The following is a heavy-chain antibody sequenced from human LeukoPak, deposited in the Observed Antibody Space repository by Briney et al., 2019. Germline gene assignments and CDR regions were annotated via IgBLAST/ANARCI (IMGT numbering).Heavy chain of an antibody. Sequence: TSETLSLTCTVSGGSISSYYWSWIRQPAGKGLEWIGRIYTSGSTNYNPSLKSRVTMSVDTSKNQFSLKLSSVTAADTAVYYCARVRWELSDSYYYYYMDVWGKGTTVTVSS. V-gene: IGHV4-4*07. CDR3: ARVRWELSDSYYYYYMDV. D-gene: IGHD1-26*01. CDR2: IYTSGST. CDR1: GGSISSYY. J-gene: IGHJ6*03.